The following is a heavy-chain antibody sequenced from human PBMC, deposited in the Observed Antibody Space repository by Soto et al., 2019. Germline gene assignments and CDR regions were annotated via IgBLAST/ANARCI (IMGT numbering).Heavy chain of an antibody. Sequence: ASVKVSCKASGYTFSSYGIGWVRQAPGQGLEWMGWISAYNGNTNYAQKLQGRVTMTTDTSTSTAYMELRSLRSDHTAVYYCARDEILYSRGRYFAFDISGQGTMVTVS. CDR2: ISAYNGNT. D-gene: IGHD6-19*01. CDR1: GYTFSSYG. J-gene: IGHJ3*02. V-gene: IGHV1-18*01. CDR3: ARDEILYSRGRYFAFDI.